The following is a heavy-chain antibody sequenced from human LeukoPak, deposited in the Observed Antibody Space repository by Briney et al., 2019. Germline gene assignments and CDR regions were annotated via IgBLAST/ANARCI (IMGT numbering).Heavy chain of an antibody. CDR2: IGAAGDT. Sequence: PGGSLRLSCAASGFTFSSYDMHWVRQATGKGLEWVSAIGAAGDTYYPGSVKGRFTISRENAKNSLYLQMNSLSAGDTAVYYCARGAWNYYGSGSYYNFDYWGQGTLVTVSS. D-gene: IGHD3-10*01. CDR3: ARGAWNYYGSGSYYNFDY. J-gene: IGHJ4*02. V-gene: IGHV3-13*04. CDR1: GFTFSSYD.